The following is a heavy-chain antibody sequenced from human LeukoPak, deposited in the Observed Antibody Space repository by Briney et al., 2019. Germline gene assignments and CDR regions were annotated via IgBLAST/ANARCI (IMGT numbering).Heavy chain of an antibody. CDR3: ARSSWGSSRYWYYFDY. CDR1: GFTVSSNY. CDR2: IYSGGST. Sequence: PGGSLRLSCAASGFTVSSNYMSWVRQAPGKGLEWVSVIYSGGSTYYADSVKGRFTISRDNSKNTLYLQMNSLRAEDTAVYYCARSSWGSSRYWYYFDYWGQGTLVTVSS. D-gene: IGHD6-13*01. V-gene: IGHV3-53*01. J-gene: IGHJ4*02.